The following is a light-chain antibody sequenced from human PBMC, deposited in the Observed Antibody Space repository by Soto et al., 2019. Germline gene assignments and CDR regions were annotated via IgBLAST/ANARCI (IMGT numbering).Light chain of an antibody. CDR3: SSFSSSSTRYL. CDR2: GVS. CDR1: SSDVGAYNY. Sequence: QSVRTQPASVSGSPGQSITISCTGTSSDVGAYNYVSWYQQHPGEAPKLMIFGVSNRPSGVSNRFSGSKSGNTASLTISGLQAEDEADYYCSSFSSSSTRYLLGTGTKV. J-gene: IGLJ1*01. V-gene: IGLV2-14*01.